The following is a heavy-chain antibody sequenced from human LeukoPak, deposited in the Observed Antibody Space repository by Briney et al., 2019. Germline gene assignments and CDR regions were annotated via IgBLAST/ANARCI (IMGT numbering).Heavy chain of an antibody. CDR2: IYHSGST. CDR3: ARKSYSPGAFDI. D-gene: IGHD6-13*01. CDR1: GFTFSSYG. V-gene: IGHV4-4*02. Sequence: GSLRLSCAASGFTFSSYGMHWVRQPPGKGLEWIGEIYHSGSTNYNPSLKSRVTISVDKSKNQFSLKLSSVTAADTAVYYCARKSYSPGAFDIWGQGTMVTVSS. J-gene: IGHJ3*02.